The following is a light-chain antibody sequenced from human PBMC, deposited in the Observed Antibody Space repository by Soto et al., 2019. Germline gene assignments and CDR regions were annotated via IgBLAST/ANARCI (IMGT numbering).Light chain of an antibody. CDR2: SND. J-gene: IGLJ2*01. CDR3: SAWDDSLNGVV. Sequence: QSVLTQPPSTSGTPGQRVTISCSGSSSNIGSNSVTWYQQRPGTAPKLLIYSNDQRPSGVPDRFSGSKSGTSGSLAISGLQSGDEADYYCSAWDDSLNGVVFGGGTKLTVL. CDR1: SSNIGSNS. V-gene: IGLV1-44*01.